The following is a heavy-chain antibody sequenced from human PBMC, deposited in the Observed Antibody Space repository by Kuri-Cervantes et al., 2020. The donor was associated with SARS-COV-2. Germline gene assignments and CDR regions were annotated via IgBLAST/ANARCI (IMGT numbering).Heavy chain of an antibody. CDR3: ARRLTVTKGIDY. J-gene: IGHJ4*02. V-gene: IGHV4-59*08. CDR2: IYYSGST. CDR1: GGSISSDY. Sequence: ESLKISCTVAGGSISSDYWSWIRQPPGKGLEWIGYIYYSGSTDYNPSLESRVTISVDTSKNQFSLKLSSVTAADTAVYYCARRLTVTKGIDYWGQGTLVTVSS. D-gene: IGHD4-11*01.